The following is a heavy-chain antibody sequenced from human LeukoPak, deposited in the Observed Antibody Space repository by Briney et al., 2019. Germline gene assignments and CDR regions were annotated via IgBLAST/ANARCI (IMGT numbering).Heavy chain of an antibody. Sequence: PGGSLRLSCAASGFTFSSYGMHWVRQAPGKGLEWVAVISYDGSNKYYADSVKGRFTISRDNSKNTLYLQMNSLRAEDTAVYYCAKPPDDYGDYDDYFDYWGQGTLVTVSS. CDR1: GFTFSSYG. D-gene: IGHD4-17*01. CDR2: ISYDGSNK. J-gene: IGHJ4*02. V-gene: IGHV3-30*18. CDR3: AKPPDDYGDYDDYFDY.